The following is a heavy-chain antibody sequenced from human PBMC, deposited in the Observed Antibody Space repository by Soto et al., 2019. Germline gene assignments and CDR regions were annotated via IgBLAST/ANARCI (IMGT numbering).Heavy chain of an antibody. CDR2: IWYDGSNK. V-gene: IGHV3-33*01. D-gene: IGHD1-26*01. CDR1: GFTFSSYG. J-gene: IGHJ6*02. Sequence: GGSLRLSCAASGFTFSSYGMHWVRQAPGKGLEWVAVIWYDGSNKYYADSVKGRFTVSRDNSKNTLYLQMNTLRDDDTAVYYCARLGGSYWNYYGMDVWGQGTTVTVSS. CDR3: ARLGGSYWNYYGMDV.